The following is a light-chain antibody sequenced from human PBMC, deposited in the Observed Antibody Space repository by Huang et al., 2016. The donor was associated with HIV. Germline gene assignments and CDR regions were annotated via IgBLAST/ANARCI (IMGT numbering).Light chain of an antibody. Sequence: DIVMTQSPDALAVSLGERATINCKSSQSVLYSSNNKNYFAWYQQKPGQPPKLLIYWASTRESGVPDRCSGSGSGTDFTLTISSLQAEDVAVYYCQQYYSTPLTFGGGTKVEIK. J-gene: IGKJ4*01. CDR1: QSVLYSSNNKNY. V-gene: IGKV4-1*01. CDR2: WAS. CDR3: QQYYSTPLT.